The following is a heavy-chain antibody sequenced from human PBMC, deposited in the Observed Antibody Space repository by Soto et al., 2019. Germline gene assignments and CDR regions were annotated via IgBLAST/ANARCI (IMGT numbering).Heavy chain of an antibody. CDR3: ARRYYGSGSYLGPFGY. D-gene: IGHD3-10*01. CDR1: GFTFSNFA. V-gene: IGHV3-30-3*01. J-gene: IGHJ4*02. Sequence: SLRLSCAASGFTFSNFAIHWVRQAPGKGLEGVAVISHDGTNKYYADALKGRFTISRDNSNNTLYLQMNRLRAEDTAVYYCARRYYGSGSYLGPFGYWGQGTLVTVSS. CDR2: ISHDGTNK.